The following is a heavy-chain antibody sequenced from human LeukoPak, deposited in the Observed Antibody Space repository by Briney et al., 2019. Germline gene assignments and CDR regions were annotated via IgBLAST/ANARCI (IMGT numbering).Heavy chain of an antibody. Sequence: PSETQSLTCAVYGGSFSGYYWSWIRQPPGKGLEWIGEINHSGSTNYNPSLKSRVTISVDTSKNQFSLKLSSVTAADTAVYYCARGRRPSSWSYYYYYMDVWGKGTTVTVSS. CDR3: ARGRRPSSWSYYYYYMDV. J-gene: IGHJ6*03. V-gene: IGHV4-34*01. CDR1: GGSFSGYY. D-gene: IGHD6-13*01. CDR2: INHSGST.